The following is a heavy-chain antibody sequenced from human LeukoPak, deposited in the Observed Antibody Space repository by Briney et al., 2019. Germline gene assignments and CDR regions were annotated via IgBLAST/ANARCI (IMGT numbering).Heavy chain of an antibody. CDR2: INHSGST. V-gene: IGHV4-34*01. D-gene: IGHD5-24*01. CDR3: ARAEWLQSGYYFDY. CDR1: GGSFSGYY. J-gene: IGHJ4*02. Sequence: PSETLSLTCAVYGGSFSGYYWSWIRQPPGKGLEWIGEINHSGSTNYNPSLKSRVTISVDTSKNQFSLKLSSVTAADTAVYYCARAEWLQSGYYFDYWGQGTLVTVSS.